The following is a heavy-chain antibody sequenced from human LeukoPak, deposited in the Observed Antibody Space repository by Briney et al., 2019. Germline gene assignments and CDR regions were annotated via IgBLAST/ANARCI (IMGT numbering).Heavy chain of an antibody. V-gene: IGHV4-61*01. J-gene: IGHJ5*02. CDR1: GGSISSSSYY. CDR3: ARDGVSYYDFWSGHNWFDP. CDR2: IYNSGST. D-gene: IGHD3-3*01. Sequence: PSETLSLTCTVSGGSISSSSYYWGWIRQPPGKGLEWIGYIYNSGSTNYNPSLKSRVTISVDTSKNQFSLKLTSVTAADTAVYYCARDGVSYYDFWSGHNWFDPWGQGTLVTVSS.